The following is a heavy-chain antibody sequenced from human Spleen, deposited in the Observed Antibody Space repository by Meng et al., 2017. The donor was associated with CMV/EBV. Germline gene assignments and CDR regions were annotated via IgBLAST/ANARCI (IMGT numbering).Heavy chain of an antibody. CDR3: ARETQRNFDFWSGVGVLYSFDY. Sequence: GESLKISCVVSGFTFSNYWMNWVRQAPGKGLEWVANIKQDGSEKYYVDSVKGRFTISRDNAKNSLYLQMNSLRVEDTAVYYCARETQRNFDFWSGVGVLYSFDYWGQGSLVTVSS. CDR1: GFTFSNYW. V-gene: IGHV3-7*01. J-gene: IGHJ4*02. D-gene: IGHD3-3*01. CDR2: IKQDGSEK.